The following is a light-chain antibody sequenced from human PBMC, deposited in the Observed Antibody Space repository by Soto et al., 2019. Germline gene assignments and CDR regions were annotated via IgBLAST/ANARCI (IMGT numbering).Light chain of an antibody. CDR1: QSVSSY. CDR2: DAS. CDR3: QQRSNWPPT. Sequence: EIVVTQSPATLSLSPGGRATLSCRASQSVSSYLAWYQQKPGQAPRLLIYDASNRATGIPARFSGSGSGTDFTLTISSLEPEDFAVYYCQQRSNWPPTFGQGTKADIK. J-gene: IGKJ1*01. V-gene: IGKV3-11*01.